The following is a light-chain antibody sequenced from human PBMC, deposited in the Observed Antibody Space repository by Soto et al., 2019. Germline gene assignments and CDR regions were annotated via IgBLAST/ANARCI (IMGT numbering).Light chain of an antibody. V-gene: IGKV3-15*01. Sequence: IVMTQSPVTLSVSPGERVALSCRASQSVGDNLAWYQKKPGQAPRLLIYAASTRATGIAARFSGSGSGTEFTLTISSLQSEDFAVYHCQQYTEWPLTFGGGTKVEIK. CDR3: QQYTEWPLT. CDR2: AAS. J-gene: IGKJ4*01. CDR1: QSVGDN.